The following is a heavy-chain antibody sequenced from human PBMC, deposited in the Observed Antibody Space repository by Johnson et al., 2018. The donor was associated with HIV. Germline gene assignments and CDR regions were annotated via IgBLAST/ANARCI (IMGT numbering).Heavy chain of an antibody. Sequence: VQLVESGGGLVQPGGSLRLSCAASGFTVSSNYMSWVRKAPGKGLEWVSVIYSGGSTYYADSVTGRFTISRDNSKNTLYLQMNSLRAEDTAVYYCARSGWYLSYAFDFWGQGTLVTVSS. J-gene: IGHJ3*01. D-gene: IGHD6-19*01. CDR3: ARSGWYLSYAFDF. V-gene: IGHV3-66*01. CDR1: GFTVSSNY. CDR2: IYSGGST.